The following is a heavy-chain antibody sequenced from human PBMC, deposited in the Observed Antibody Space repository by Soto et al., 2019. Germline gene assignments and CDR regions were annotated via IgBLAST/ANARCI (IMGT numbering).Heavy chain of an antibody. J-gene: IGHJ6*03. V-gene: IGHV4-34*01. D-gene: IGHD2-2*01. CDR2: INHSGST. Sequence: SETLSLTCAVYGGSFSGYYWSWIRQPPGKGLEWIGEINHSGSTNYNPSLKSRVTISVDTSKNQFSLKLSSVTAADTAVYYCARYCSSTSCPYYYYYYYMDVWGKGTTVTVSS. CDR3: ARYCSSTSCPYYYYYYYMDV. CDR1: GGSFSGYY.